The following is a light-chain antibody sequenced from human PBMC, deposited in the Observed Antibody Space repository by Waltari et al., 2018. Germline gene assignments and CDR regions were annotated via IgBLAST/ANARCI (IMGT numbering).Light chain of an antibody. CDR3: QVCDSSSDQPRV. V-gene: IGLV3-21*02. Sequence: SNVLTQPPSVSVAPGQTARITCGGNNIGSKSVHWYQQKPGQAPVLVVYGDSDRPSGIPERFSGSKSGNTATLTISRVEAGDEADYYCQVCDSSSDQPRVFGTGTKVAVL. CDR1: NIGSKS. J-gene: IGLJ1*01. CDR2: GDS.